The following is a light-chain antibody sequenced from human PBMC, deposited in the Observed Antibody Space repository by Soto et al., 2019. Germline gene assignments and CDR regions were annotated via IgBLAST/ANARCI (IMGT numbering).Light chain of an antibody. Sequence: QTVLNQPPSASETPGQRITISCSGSSSNIGINTVDWFQQLPGTAPKLLIYNNNQRPSGVPDRFSGSKSGTSASLAISGLHSVDESDYYCAAWDDSLNGYVFGTGTKVTVL. V-gene: IGLV1-44*01. J-gene: IGLJ1*01. CDR2: NNN. CDR1: SSNIGINT. CDR3: AAWDDSLNGYV.